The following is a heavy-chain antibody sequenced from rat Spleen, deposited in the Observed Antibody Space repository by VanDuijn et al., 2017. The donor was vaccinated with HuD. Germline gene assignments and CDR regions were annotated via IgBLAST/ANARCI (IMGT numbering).Heavy chain of an antibody. V-gene: IGHV3-3*01. J-gene: IGHJ4*01. CDR1: GLSLTSNS. D-gene: IGHD1-2*01. Sequence: VQLTESGPGLVQPSQTLSLTCTVSGLSLTSNSVSWIRQPPGNKLEWMGYINNSGSTNYNPSLKSRISITRDKSKNQFFLQVNSVTTEDTATYYCAMSGYYSSYTRLMDVWGQGASVTVSS. CDR3: AMSGYYSSYTRLMDV. CDR2: INNSGST.